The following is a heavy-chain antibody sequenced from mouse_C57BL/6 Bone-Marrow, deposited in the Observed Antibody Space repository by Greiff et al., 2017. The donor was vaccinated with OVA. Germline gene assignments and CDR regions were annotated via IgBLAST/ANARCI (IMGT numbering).Heavy chain of an antibody. V-gene: IGHV1-55*01. CDR2: IYPGSGST. CDR3: ARCIPFAY. CDR1: GYTFTSYW. Sequence: VKVVESGAELARPGASVKMSCKASGYTFTSYWITWVKQRPGQGLEWIGDIYPGSGSTNYNEKFKSKATLTVDTSSSTAYMQLSSLTSEDSAVYYCARCIPFAYWGQGTLVTVSA. J-gene: IGHJ3*01.